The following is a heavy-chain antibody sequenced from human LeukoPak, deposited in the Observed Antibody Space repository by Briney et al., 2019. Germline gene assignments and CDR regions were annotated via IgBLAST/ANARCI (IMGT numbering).Heavy chain of an antibody. CDR1: GFSFDDYA. CDR3: ARESDSSGWYDS. CDR2: ISGDGGST. D-gene: IGHD3-22*01. V-gene: IGHV3-43*02. J-gene: IGHJ5*01. Sequence: GGSLRLSCAAPGFSFDDYATHWVRQAPGKGLEWVSLISGDGGSTFYADSVKGRFTISRDNSKNSLYLQMSSLRSEDTALYYCARESDSSGWYDSWGQGTLVTVSS.